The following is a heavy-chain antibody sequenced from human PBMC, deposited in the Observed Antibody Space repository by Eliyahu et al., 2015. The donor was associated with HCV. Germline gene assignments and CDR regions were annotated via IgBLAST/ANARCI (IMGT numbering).Heavy chain of an antibody. CDR3: AREGRTLDY. Sequence: QVQLQQWGAGLLKPSETLSLPCAVXGXSXSGYXWXWIRQPPGKGLGWIGEINHSGSTNYNPSLKSRVTISVDTSKNQFSLKLSSVTAADTAVYYCAREGRTLDYWGQGTLVTVSS. V-gene: IGHV4-34*01. CDR1: GXSXSGYX. J-gene: IGHJ4*02. D-gene: IGHD1-26*01. CDR2: INHSGST.